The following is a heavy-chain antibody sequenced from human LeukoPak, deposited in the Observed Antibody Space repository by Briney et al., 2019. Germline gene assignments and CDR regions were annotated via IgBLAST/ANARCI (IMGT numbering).Heavy chain of an antibody. D-gene: IGHD2-15*01. CDR3: ARVKDPSYYYYYMDV. Sequence: SETLSLTCTVSGDSISSYYWSWIRQTPGKGLEWIGYIYYSGATNYNPSLKSRLTISLDTSKNQFSLKLRSVTVADTAVYYCARVKDPSYYYYYMDVWAKGPRSPSP. V-gene: IGHV4-59*01. CDR2: IYYSGAT. CDR1: GDSISSYY. J-gene: IGHJ6*03.